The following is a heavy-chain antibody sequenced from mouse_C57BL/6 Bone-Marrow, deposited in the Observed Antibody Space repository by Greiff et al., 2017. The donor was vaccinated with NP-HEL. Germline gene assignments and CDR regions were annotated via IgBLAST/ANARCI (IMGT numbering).Heavy chain of an antibody. D-gene: IGHD2-4*01. J-gene: IGHJ4*01. CDR1: GFTFSDYY. V-gene: IGHV5-16*01. Sequence: EVQLVESEGGLVQPGSSMKLSCTASGFTFSDYYMAWVRQVPEKGLKWVANINYDGSSTYYLDSLKSRFIISRDNAKNILYLQMRSLKSEDTATYYCAREGGLRRRTYAMDYWGQGTSVTVSS. CDR2: INYDGSST. CDR3: AREGGLRRRTYAMDY.